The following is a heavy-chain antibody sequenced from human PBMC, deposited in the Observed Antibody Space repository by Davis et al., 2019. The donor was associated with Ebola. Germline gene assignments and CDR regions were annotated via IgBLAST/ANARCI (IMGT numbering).Heavy chain of an antibody. CDR3: ARYITILSLSELYYGMDV. V-gene: IGHV4-39*01. CDR1: GGSISSSSYY. Sequence: MPSETLSLTCTVSGGSISSSSYYWGWIRQPPGKGLEWIGSIYYSGSTYYNPSLKSRVTLSVDTSKNQFSLKLSSVTAADTAVYYCARYITILSLSELYYGMDVWGQGTTVTVSS. D-gene: IGHD3-3*01. CDR2: IYYSGST. J-gene: IGHJ6*02.